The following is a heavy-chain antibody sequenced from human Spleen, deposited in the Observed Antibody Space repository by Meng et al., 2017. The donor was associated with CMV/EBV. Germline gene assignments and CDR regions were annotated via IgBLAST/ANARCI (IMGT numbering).Heavy chain of an antibody. CDR3: ARGAAPYYFDY. J-gene: IGHJ4*02. D-gene: IGHD6-6*01. V-gene: IGHV1-46*01. Sequence: QVQLVQSGAEVKKPGASVKVSCKASGYTFTGYYMHWVRQAPGQGLEWMGIINPSGGSTSYAQKFQGRVTMTKDTSTSTVYMELSSLRSEDTAVYYCARGAAPYYFDYWGQGTLVTVSS. CDR2: INPSGGST. CDR1: GYTFTGYY.